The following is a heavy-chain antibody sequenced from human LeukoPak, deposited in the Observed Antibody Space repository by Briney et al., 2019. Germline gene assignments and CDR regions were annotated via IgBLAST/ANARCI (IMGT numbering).Heavy chain of an antibody. D-gene: IGHD6-19*01. CDR3: THVAGPHAVDY. V-gene: IGHV3-73*01. J-gene: IGHJ4*02. CDR2: IRSKANSYAT. CDR1: GFTFSGSA. Sequence: GGSLRLSCAASGFTFSGSAMPWVRQASGKGLEWVGRIRSKANSYATAYAASVKGRFTISRDDSKNTAYLQMNSLKTEDTAVYYCTHVAGPHAVDYWGQGTLVTVSS.